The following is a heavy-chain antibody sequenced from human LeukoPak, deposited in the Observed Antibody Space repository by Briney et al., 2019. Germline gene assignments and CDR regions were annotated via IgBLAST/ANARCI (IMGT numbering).Heavy chain of an antibody. D-gene: IGHD3-10*01. Sequence: GSSVTVSCKASGGIFSGYGVSWVRQAPGQGLEWMGGIIPIFGTANYAQKFQGRVTITADKSTSTAYMELSSLRSEDTAVYYCARGLDHWAITMVRPGAFDIWGQGTMVTVSS. J-gene: IGHJ3*02. CDR1: GGIFSGYG. CDR3: ARGLDHWAITMVRPGAFDI. V-gene: IGHV1-69*06. CDR2: IIPIFGTA.